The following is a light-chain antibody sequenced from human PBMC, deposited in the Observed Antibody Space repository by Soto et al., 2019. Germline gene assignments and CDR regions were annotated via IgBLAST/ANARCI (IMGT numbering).Light chain of an antibody. CDR1: SSDVGCYNY. J-gene: IGLJ1*01. V-gene: IGLV2-14*01. CDR3: SSYTSSSTPLYV. CDR2: DVS. Sequence: QSVLTQPASVSGSPGQSITISCTGTSSDVGCYNYVSWYQQHPGKAPKLMIYDVSNRPSGVSNRFSGSKSGNTASLTISGLQAEDEADYYCSSYTSSSTPLYVFGTGTKLTVL.